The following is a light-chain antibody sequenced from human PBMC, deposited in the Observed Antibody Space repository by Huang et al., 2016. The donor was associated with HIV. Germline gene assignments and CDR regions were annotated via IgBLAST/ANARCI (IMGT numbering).Light chain of an antibody. V-gene: IGKV3-15*01. J-gene: IGKJ4*01. CDR2: GST. CDR3: QQYNNWHLT. Sequence: IVMTQTPATLPVSPGGRATLSCRASQSVSTNLAWYQQKPGQTPRLIIYGSTTSATGVPARFSGSGSGTDFTLTINSRQSEDFGIYYCQQYNNWHLTFGGGTKV. CDR1: QSVSTN.